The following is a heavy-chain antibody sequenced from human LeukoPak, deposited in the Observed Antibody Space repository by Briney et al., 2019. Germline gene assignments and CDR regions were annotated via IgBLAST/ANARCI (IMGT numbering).Heavy chain of an antibody. J-gene: IGHJ4*02. D-gene: IGHD4-17*01. CDR2: IKEDGSGK. V-gene: IGHV3-7*01. CDR3: ARDLQDGVPTAY. Sequence: PGGSLRLSCAASGFTFSSYWMNWVRQAPGKGLEWVANIKEDGSGKYFVDSVKGRFTVSRDNVKNSLYLQMNSLRVEDTAVYYCARDLQDGVPTAYWGRGTLVIVS. CDR1: GFTFSSYW.